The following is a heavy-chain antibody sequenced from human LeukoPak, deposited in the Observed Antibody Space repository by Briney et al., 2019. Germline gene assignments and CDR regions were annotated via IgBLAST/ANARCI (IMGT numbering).Heavy chain of an antibody. Sequence: SGGSLRLSCAASGLTVSSYSMNWVRQAPGKGLEWVSYISSSSSTIYYADSVKGRFTISRDNSKNTLYLQMNSLRAEDTAVYYCARSALFGVVIIPSFTSYYGMDVWGQGTTVTVSS. CDR2: ISSSSSTI. CDR1: GLTVSSYS. D-gene: IGHD3-3*01. V-gene: IGHV3-48*01. CDR3: ARSALFGVVIIPSFTSYYGMDV. J-gene: IGHJ6*02.